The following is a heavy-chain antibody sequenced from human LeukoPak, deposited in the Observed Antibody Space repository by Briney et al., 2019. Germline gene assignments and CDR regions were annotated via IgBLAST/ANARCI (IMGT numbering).Heavy chain of an antibody. CDR2: IKQDGSEK. CDR1: GFTFSSYW. CDR3: ARDSAESSSWTKGFDY. Sequence: PGGSLRLSCAASGFTFSSYWMSWVRQAPGKGLEWVANIKQDGSEKYYVDSVKGRFTISRDNAKNSLYLQMNSLRAEDTAVYYCARDSAESSSWTKGFDYWGQGTLVTVSS. V-gene: IGHV3-7*01. D-gene: IGHD6-13*01. J-gene: IGHJ4*02.